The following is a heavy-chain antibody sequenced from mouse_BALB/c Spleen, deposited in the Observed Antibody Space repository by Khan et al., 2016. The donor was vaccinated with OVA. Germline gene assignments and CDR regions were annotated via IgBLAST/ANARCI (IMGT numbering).Heavy chain of an antibody. CDR2: IWSDGTT. V-gene: IGHV2-6-1*01. Sequence: QVQLKESGPGLVAPSQSLSITCTISGFSLTNYGVHWVRQPPGKGLEWLVVIWSDGTTTYDSALKSRLTISKDNSKSQAFLKMDSLQTDDTAMYDCARQPYCHYCVMDYWGQGTSVTVSS. J-gene: IGHJ4*01. D-gene: IGHD2-10*01. CDR3: ARQPYCHYCVMDY. CDR1: GFSLTNYG.